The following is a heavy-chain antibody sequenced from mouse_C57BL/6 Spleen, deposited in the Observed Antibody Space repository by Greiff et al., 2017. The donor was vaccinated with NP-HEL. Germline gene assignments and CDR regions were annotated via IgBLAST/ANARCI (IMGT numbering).Heavy chain of an antibody. Sequence: VQLQQSGAELMKPGASVKLSCKATGYTFPGYWIEWVKQRPGHGLEWIGEILPGSGSTNYNEKFKGKATFTADKSSNTAYMQLSSLTTEDSAIYYCAADSSGSWFAYWGQGTLVTVSA. CDR3: AADSSGSWFAY. CDR1: GYTFPGYW. V-gene: IGHV1-9*01. J-gene: IGHJ3*01. CDR2: ILPGSGST. D-gene: IGHD3-2*02.